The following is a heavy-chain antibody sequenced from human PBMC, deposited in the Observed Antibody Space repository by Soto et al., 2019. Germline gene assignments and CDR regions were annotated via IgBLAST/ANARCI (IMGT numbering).Heavy chain of an antibody. CDR2: ISYSGSA. J-gene: IGHJ4*02. CDR1: FGSISSGNYY. CDR3: ATMGTPATGLYYFEY. D-gene: IGHD2-15*01. V-gene: IGHV4-30-4*01. Sequence: SETLSLTCPFSFGSISSGNYYWSFIHQPPGKGLEWIGFISYSGSAYYNPSLKSRVTISVDTSKNQFSLNLSFVTAADTAVYYCATMGTPATGLYYFEYWGQGTLVTVSS.